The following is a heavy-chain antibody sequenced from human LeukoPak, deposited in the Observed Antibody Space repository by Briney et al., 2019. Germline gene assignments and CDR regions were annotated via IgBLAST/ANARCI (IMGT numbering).Heavy chain of an antibody. D-gene: IGHD1-26*01. CDR1: GFTFDDYA. V-gene: IGHV3-9*01. J-gene: IGHJ3*02. Sequence: PGGSLRLSCAASGFTFDDYAMHWVRQAPGKGLEWVSGISWNSGSIGYADSVKGRFTISRDNAKNSLYLQMNSLRAEDTALYYCAKSPVGGELEDAFDIWGQGTMVTVSS. CDR2: ISWNSGSI. CDR3: AKSPVGGELEDAFDI.